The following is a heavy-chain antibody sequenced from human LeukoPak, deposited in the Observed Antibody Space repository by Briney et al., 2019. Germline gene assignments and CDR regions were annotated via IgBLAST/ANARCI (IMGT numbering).Heavy chain of an antibody. D-gene: IGHD2-15*01. V-gene: IGHV3-74*01. CDR1: GFTFSTYW. CDR3: TRDQVYCSGGYCYFEY. CDR2: IKSDGSST. Sequence: GGSLRLSCAASGFTFSTYWMHWVRQAPGKGLVWVSRIKSDGSSTSYADSAKGRFTISRDNAKNTLYLQMNSLRAEDTAVYYCTRDQVYCSGGYCYFEYWGQGTLVSVSS. J-gene: IGHJ4*02.